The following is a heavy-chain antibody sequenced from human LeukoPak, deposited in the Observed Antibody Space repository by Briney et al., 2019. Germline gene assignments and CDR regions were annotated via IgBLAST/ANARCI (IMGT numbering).Heavy chain of an antibody. Sequence: PSETLSLTCTVSGGSISSYYWSWIRQPPGKGLEWIGRIYTSGSTNYNPSLKSRVTISVDTSKNQFSLKLSSVTAADTAVYYCARLHDSSGYYQGKYYFDYWGQGTLVTVSS. CDR2: IYTSGST. D-gene: IGHD3-22*01. V-gene: IGHV4-4*09. CDR1: GGSISSYY. CDR3: ARLHDSSGYYQGKYYFDY. J-gene: IGHJ4*02.